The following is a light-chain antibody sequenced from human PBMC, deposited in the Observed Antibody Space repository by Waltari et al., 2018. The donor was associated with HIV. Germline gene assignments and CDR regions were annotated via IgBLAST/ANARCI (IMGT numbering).Light chain of an antibody. CDR1: RSVSSNY. J-gene: IGKJ2*01. CDR3: QQYGTSPYT. V-gene: IGKV3-20*01. Sequence: DNVLTHSPGTLSLSPGERATISCRASRSVSSNYLTWYQQRPGRAPRLLIYAASTRATAIPDRFSGSGSGTDFTLTISRLEPEDFAVYYCQQYGTSPYTFGQGTKVEI. CDR2: AAS.